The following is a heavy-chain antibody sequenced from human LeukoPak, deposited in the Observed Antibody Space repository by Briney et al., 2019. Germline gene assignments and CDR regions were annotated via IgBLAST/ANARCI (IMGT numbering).Heavy chain of an antibody. Sequence: PSETVSLTCAVYGVFLSGHYWTWLPQPPGKALEGIGESTQRGSTNYNPSLKSRVTISVDTSENQFSLNLTSVSAADTAVYYCARGRTGAAAIDFWGPGNLVTVS. D-gene: IGHD2-2*02. J-gene: IGHJ4*02. CDR3: ARGRTGAAAIDF. CDR1: GVFLSGHY. CDR2: STQRGST. V-gene: IGHV4-34*01.